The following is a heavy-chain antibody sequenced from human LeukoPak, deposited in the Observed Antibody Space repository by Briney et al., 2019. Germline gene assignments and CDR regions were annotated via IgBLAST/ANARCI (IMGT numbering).Heavy chain of an antibody. V-gene: IGHV1-18*01. CDR3: ARVYYDYVWGSYRYPPFFDY. J-gene: IGHJ4*02. CDR1: XXXFTSYG. Sequence: ASVKVSCKXXXXXFTSYGISWVRQAPGQGLEWMGWISAYNGNTNYAQKLQGRVTMTTDTSTSTAYMELRSLRSDDTAVYYCARVYYDYVWGSYRYPPFFDYWGQGTLVTVSS. D-gene: IGHD3-16*02. CDR2: ISAYNGNT.